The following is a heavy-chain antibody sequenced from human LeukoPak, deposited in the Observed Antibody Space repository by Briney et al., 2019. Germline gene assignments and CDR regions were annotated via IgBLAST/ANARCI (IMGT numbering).Heavy chain of an antibody. CDR2: IKQDGSEK. Sequence: GGSLRLSCAASGFTFSNYWMSWVRQAPGKGLEWVANIKQDGSEKYYVDSVKGRFTISRDNAKNSLYLQMNSLRAEDTAVYYCARLLVTTGVLDYWGQGTLVTVSS. D-gene: IGHD3-22*01. V-gene: IGHV3-7*01. CDR1: GFTFSNYW. J-gene: IGHJ4*02. CDR3: ARLLVTTGVLDY.